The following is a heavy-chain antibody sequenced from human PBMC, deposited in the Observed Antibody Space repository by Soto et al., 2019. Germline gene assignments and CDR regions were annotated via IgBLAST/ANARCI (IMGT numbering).Heavy chain of an antibody. D-gene: IGHD2-15*01. CDR1: GFTFTKAW. J-gene: IGHJ2*01. CDR2: IKSKTEDGTT. V-gene: IGHV3-15*01. CDR3: TTDFCRGL. Sequence: EVQLVESGGGLVKPGGSLRLSCAASGFTFTKAWMSWVRQAPGKGLEWVGRIKSKTEDGTTDYAAPVKGRFTISRDDSKNTLYLQMNSLKTEDTAVYYCTTDFCRGLWGRGTLVTVSS.